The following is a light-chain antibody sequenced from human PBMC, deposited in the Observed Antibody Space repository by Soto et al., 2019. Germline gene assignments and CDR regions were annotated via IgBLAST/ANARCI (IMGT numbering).Light chain of an antibody. Sequence: QSAVTQPPSVSGAPGQRVTISCTGSSSNIGAGYDVHWYQQLPGAAPKLLIYANDNRPSGVPDRFSGSKSGTSASLAITGLQDDDEAEYYCHSYDNSLSGVIFGGGTKLTVL. J-gene: IGLJ2*01. V-gene: IGLV1-40*02. CDR2: AND. CDR1: SSNIGAGYD. CDR3: HSYDNSLSGVI.